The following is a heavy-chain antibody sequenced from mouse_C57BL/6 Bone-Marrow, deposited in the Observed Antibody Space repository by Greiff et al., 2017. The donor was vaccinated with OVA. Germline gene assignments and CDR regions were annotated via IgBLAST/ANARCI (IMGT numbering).Heavy chain of an antibody. CDR2: IWSGGSP. D-gene: IGHD1-1*01. CDR3: ARTPHYYGSSYDYAMDY. J-gene: IGHJ4*01. Sequence: VKLVESGPGLVQPSQSLSITCTVSGFSLTSYGVHWVRQSPGKGLEWLGVIWSGGSPDYNAAFISRLSISKDNSKSQVFFKMNSLQADDTAIYYCARTPHYYGSSYDYAMDYWGQGTSVTVSS. CDR1: GFSLTSYG. V-gene: IGHV2-2*01.